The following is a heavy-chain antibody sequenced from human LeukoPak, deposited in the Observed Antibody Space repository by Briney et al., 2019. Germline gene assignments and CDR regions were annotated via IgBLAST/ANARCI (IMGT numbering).Heavy chain of an antibody. Sequence: SETLSLTCTVSGGSFSNYYWSWIRQPAGKGLEWIGCIYTSGSTNYNPSVKSRVTMSVDTSNNQSSLKLTSVTAADTAVYYCARQPPQYYGMDVWGQGTTVTVSS. J-gene: IGHJ6*02. V-gene: IGHV4-4*07. CDR3: ARQPPQYYGMDV. D-gene: IGHD1-14*01. CDR2: IYTSGST. CDR1: GGSFSNYY.